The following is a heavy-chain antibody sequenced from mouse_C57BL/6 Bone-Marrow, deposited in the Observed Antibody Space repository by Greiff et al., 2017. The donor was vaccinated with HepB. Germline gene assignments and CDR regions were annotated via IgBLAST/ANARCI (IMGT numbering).Heavy chain of an antibody. V-gene: IGHV10-1*01. CDR3: VRPARYGNPPIYAMDY. CDR2: LRSKSNNYAT. Sequence: EAGGGLVQPKGSLTLSCAASGFSFNTYAMNWVRQAPGKGLEWVARLRSKSNNYATYYADSVKDRFTISRDDSESMLYLQMNNLKTEDTAMYYCVRPARYGNPPIYAMDYWGQGTSVTVSS. J-gene: IGHJ4*01. D-gene: IGHD2-1*01. CDR1: GFSFNTYA.